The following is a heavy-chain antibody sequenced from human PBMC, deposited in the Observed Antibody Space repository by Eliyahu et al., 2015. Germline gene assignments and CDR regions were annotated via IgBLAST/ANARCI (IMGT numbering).Heavy chain of an antibody. CDR2: INHSGST. V-gene: IGHV4-34*01. J-gene: IGHJ6*03. Sequence: QVQLQQWGAGLLKPSETLSLTCAVYGGSFSGYYWGWIRQPPGKGLEWIGEINHSGSTNYNPSLKSRVTISVDTSKNQFSLKLSSVTAADTAVYYCARGFTIFVWYYMDVWGKGTTVTVSS. CDR3: ARGFTIFVWYYMDV. D-gene: IGHD3-3*01. CDR1: GGSFSGYY.